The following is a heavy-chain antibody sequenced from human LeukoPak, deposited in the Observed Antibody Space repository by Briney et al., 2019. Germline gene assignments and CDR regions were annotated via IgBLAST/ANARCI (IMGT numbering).Heavy chain of an antibody. CDR2: INSDGSST. Sequence: GGSLRLSCAASGFTFSSYWMHWVRQAPGKGLVWVSRINSDGSSTSYADSVKGRFTISRDNAKNTLYLQMNSLRAEDTAVYYCARGRGSSWYPKSFDYWGQGTLVTVSS. CDR3: ARGRGSSWYPKSFDY. CDR1: GFTFSSYW. J-gene: IGHJ4*02. V-gene: IGHV3-74*01. D-gene: IGHD6-13*01.